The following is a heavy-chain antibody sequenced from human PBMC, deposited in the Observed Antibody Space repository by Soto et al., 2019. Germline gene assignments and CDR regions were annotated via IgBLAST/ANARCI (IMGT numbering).Heavy chain of an antibody. CDR3: TRGQGNH. V-gene: IGHV1-8*01. J-gene: IGHJ4*02. Sequence: QVQLVQSGAEVKKPGASVRVSCKASGYTFTSYDIYWVRQATGQGLEWKGWMNPFSGNAVYTQKFQDRVTMTRDTSINTAYMEMSGLRSEDTAVYYCTRGQGNHWGQGSLVTVSS. CDR1: GYTFTSYD. CDR2: MNPFSGNA.